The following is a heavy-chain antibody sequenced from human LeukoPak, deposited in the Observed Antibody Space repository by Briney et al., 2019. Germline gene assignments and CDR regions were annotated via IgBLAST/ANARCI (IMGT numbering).Heavy chain of an antibody. D-gene: IGHD6-25*01. CDR2: IIPIFGTA. CDR3: ARYSSGYSYWYFDL. CDR1: GGTFSSYA. J-gene: IGHJ2*01. Sequence: GSSVKVSCKASGGTFSSYAISWVRQAPGQGLEWMGRIIPIFGTANYAQKFQGRVTITADKSTGTAYMELSSLRSEDTAVYYCARYSSGYSYWYFDLWGRGTLVTVSS. V-gene: IGHV1-69*06.